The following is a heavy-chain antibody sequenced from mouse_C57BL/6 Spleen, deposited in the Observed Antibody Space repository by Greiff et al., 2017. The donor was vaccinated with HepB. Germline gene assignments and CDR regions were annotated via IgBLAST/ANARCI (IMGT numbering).Heavy chain of an antibody. CDR1: GYTFTSYW. V-gene: IGHV1-50*01. CDR2: IDPSDSYT. D-gene: IGHD2-5*01. CDR3: ARKKVTYYSNYDY. Sequence: QVQLQQPGAELVKPGASVKLSCKASGYTFTSYWMQWVKQRPGQGLEWIGEIDPSDSYTNYNQKFKGKATLTVDTSSSTAYMQLSSLTSEDSAVYYCARKKVTYYSNYDYWGQGTTLTVSS. J-gene: IGHJ2*01.